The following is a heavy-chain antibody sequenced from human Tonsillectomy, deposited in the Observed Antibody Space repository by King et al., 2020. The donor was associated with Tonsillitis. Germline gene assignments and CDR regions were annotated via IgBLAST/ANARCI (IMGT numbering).Heavy chain of an antibody. J-gene: IGHJ4*02. V-gene: IGHV3-33*05. CDR2: ISFDASRE. CDR3: ARERLYSSDWGIDY. Sequence: VQLVESGGGVVQPGGSLRLSCASSGFDFSSYGMHWVRQAPGKGLEWVAVISFDASRENYADSVKGRFTISRENSKNTLYLQMNSLRAEDTAVYYCARERLYSSDWGIDYWGQGSLVTVSS. CDR1: GFDFSSYG. D-gene: IGHD6-19*01.